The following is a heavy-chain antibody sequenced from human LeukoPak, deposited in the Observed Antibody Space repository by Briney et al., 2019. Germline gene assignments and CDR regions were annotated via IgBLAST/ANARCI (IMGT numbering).Heavy chain of an antibody. CDR3: ARDPVEWELLLDY. V-gene: IGHV3-7*01. J-gene: IGHJ4*02. D-gene: IGHD1-26*01. CDR2: MNIDGSEK. Sequence: PGGSLRLSCAASGLTFSSYWMGWVRQAPGKRLEWVANMNIDGSEKYYADSAKGRFTISRDNARNSVYLQMNSLRVGDTAVYYCARDPVEWELLLDYWGQGTLVTVSS. CDR1: GLTFSSYW.